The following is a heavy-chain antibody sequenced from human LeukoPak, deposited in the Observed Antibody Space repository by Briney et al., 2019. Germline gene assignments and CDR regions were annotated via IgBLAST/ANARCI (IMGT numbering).Heavy chain of an antibody. CDR2: VSYSGGS. Sequence: PSETLSLTCTVSGDSVSGHYWSWIRQTPGKGLEWIGYVSYSGGSNYNPSLKRRVSISLDTSKNQFSLKLSSPAAADPAVYYCARAPMAITTSAFPDAFDFWGQGTMVTVSS. D-gene: IGHD5-12*01. V-gene: IGHV4-59*02. CDR3: ARAPMAITTSAFPDAFDF. CDR1: GDSVSGHY. J-gene: IGHJ3*01.